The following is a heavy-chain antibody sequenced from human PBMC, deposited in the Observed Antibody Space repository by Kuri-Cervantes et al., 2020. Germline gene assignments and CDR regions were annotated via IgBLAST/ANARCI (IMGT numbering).Heavy chain of an antibody. J-gene: IGHJ3*02. CDR1: GFTFSSYE. CDR2: ISSSGSTI. CDR3: ARSYLSRLTSHLHCSGGSCYSFDAFGI. D-gene: IGHD2-15*01. Sequence: GGSLRLSCAASGFTFSSYEMNWVRQAPGKGLEWVSYISSSGSTIYYADSVKGRFTISRDNSKNTLYLQMNSLRAEDTAVYYCARSYLSRLTSHLHCSGGSCYSFDAFGIWGQGTMVTVSS. V-gene: IGHV3-48*03.